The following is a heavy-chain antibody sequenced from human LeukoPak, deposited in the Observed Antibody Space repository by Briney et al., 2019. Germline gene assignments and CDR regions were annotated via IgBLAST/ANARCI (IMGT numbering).Heavy chain of an antibody. CDR1: GFTFSSYG. D-gene: IGHD3-10*01. V-gene: IGHV3-33*01. CDR2: IWYDGSNK. CDR3: ARAPRGELFFDY. J-gene: IGHJ4*02. Sequence: GRSLRLSCAASGFTFSSYGMHWVRQAPGKGLEWVAVIWYDGSNKYYADSVKGRFTISRDNSKNTLYLQMNSLRAEDTAVYYCARAPRGELFFDYWGQGTLVTVSS.